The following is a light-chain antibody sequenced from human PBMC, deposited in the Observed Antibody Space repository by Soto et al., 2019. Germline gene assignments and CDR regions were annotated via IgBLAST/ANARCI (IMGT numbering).Light chain of an antibody. CDR2: KNN. CDR1: RSNIGSGN. V-gene: IGLV1-47*01. J-gene: IGLJ7*01. CDR3: AAWDESLSGAV. Sequence: QSVLTQPPSASGTPGQRVTISCSGSRSNIGSGNVYWYQQFPGPAPKLLIYKNNQRTSGVPDRFSYSKSGTSSSLDISGLSSEDEADYYCAAWDESLSGAVFGGGTQLTVL.